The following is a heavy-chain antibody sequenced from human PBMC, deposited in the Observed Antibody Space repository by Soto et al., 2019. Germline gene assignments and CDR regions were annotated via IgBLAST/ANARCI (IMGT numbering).Heavy chain of an antibody. J-gene: IGHJ1*01. CDR3: AKGPTTAPSEYFQH. V-gene: IGHV3-23*01. CDR2: ISGSGGST. CDR1: GFTFSSYS. Sequence: GGSLRLSCAASGFTFSSYSISWVLQAPGKGLEWVSAISGSGGSTYYADSVKGRFTISRDNSKNTLYLQMNSLRAEDTAVYYCAKGPTTAPSEYFQHWGQGTLVTVSS.